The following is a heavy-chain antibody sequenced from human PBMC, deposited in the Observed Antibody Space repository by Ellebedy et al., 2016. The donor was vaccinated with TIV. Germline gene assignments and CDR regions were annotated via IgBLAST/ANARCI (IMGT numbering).Heavy chain of an antibody. CDR1: GYTFTAYY. V-gene: IGHV1-2*02. J-gene: IGHJ6*02. CDR2: INPNSGGT. D-gene: IGHD5-18*01. CDR3: ARERDASMASYYYYGMDV. Sequence: AASVKVSCKASGYTFTAYYMHWVRQAPGQGLEWMGWINPNSGGTNLPQKFPGRVTMTRDRSISTAYMELSRLRSDDPAVYYCARERDASMASYYYYGMDVWGQGTTVTVSS.